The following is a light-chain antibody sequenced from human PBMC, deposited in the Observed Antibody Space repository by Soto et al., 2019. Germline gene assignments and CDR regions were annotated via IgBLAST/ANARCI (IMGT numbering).Light chain of an antibody. Sequence: EIVLTQSPATLSLSPGERATLSCRASQSVSSYLAWYQQKPGQAPRLLIYDASNRATVIPARFSGSGSGTDFTLTISSLEPEDFAVYYCQQRSNWPITFGKGTRLEIK. CDR1: QSVSSY. J-gene: IGKJ5*01. CDR2: DAS. V-gene: IGKV3-11*01. CDR3: QQRSNWPIT.